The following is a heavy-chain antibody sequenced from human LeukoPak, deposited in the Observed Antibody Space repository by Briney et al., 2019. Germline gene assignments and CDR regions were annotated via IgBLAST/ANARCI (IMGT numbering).Heavy chain of an antibody. V-gene: IGHV3-21*01. CDR3: AKEDDPLNCSSTSCYYYYYGMDV. J-gene: IGHJ6*02. D-gene: IGHD2-2*01. CDR1: GFTFSSYS. CDR2: ISSSSSYI. Sequence: PGGSLRLSCAASGFTFSSYSMNWVRQAPGKGLEWVSSISSSSSYIYYADSVKGRFTISRDNAKNSLYLQMNSLRAEDTAVYYCAKEDDPLNCSSTSCYYYYYGMDVWGQGTTVTVSS.